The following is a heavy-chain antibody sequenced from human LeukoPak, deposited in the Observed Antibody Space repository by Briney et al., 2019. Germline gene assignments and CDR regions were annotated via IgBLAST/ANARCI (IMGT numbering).Heavy chain of an antibody. CDR2: VYPDDSYT. D-gene: IGHD3-10*01. V-gene: IGHV5-51*01. CDR3: ARAGVITQPPCMDV. CDR1: GYSFTTYS. Sequence: GESLKISCKASGYSFTTYSIGWVRQMPGKGLEWMGFVYPDDSYTKYSPSFQGQVTISADKSVSTAYLQWSSLKASDTAMYYCARAGVITQPPCMDVWGKGTTVTVSS. J-gene: IGHJ6*03.